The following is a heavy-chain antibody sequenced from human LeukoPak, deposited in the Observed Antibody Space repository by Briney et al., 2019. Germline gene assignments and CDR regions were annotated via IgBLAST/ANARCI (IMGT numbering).Heavy chain of an antibody. CDR1: GFTFSDYY. J-gene: IGHJ1*01. Sequence: GGSLRLSCAASGFTFSDYYLTWIRQAPGKGLEWVSYTSSSSSDTNYADSVRGRFTISRDNANKSLYLQMNSLRDEDTAVYYCARVGATWYFQHWGQGALVTVSS. D-gene: IGHD1-26*01. CDR2: TSSSSSDT. V-gene: IGHV3-11*06. CDR3: ARVGATWYFQH.